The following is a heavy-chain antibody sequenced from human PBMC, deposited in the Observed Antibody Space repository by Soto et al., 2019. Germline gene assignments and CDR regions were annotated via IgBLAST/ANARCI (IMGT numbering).Heavy chain of an antibody. CDR2: IIPIFGTA. CDR1: GGTFSSYA. Sequence: ASVKVSCKASGGTFSSYAISWVRQAPGQGLEWMGGIIPIFGTANYAQKFQGRVTITADESTSTAYMELSSLRSEDTAVYYCSFKYGGSYGGPFDLWGQGTLVTVSS. V-gene: IGHV1-69*13. CDR3: SFKYGGSYGGPFDL. D-gene: IGHD2-15*01. J-gene: IGHJ4*02.